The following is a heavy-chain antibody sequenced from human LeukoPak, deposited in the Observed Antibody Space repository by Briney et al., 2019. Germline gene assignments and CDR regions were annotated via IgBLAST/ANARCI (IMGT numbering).Heavy chain of an antibody. J-gene: IGHJ4*02. Sequence: GGSLRLSCAASGFTFSSHGMHWVRQAPGKGLEWVAVISYDGRNKYYADSVKGRFTISRDNSKNTLYLQMNSLRAEDTAVYYCARDKGTYYYDSSGYRPSYYFDYWGQGTLVTVSS. CDR1: GFTFSSHG. V-gene: IGHV3-30*19. D-gene: IGHD3-22*01. CDR2: ISYDGRNK. CDR3: ARDKGTYYYDSSGYRPSYYFDY.